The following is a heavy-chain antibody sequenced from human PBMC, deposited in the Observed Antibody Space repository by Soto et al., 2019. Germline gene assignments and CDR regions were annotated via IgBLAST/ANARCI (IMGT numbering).Heavy chain of an antibody. V-gene: IGHV3-7*03. CDR2: IKQDGSEK. J-gene: IGHJ3*02. Sequence: GGSLRLSCAASGFTFSTYWMSWVRQAPGKGLEWVAKIKQDGSEKFYVNSVEGRFTISRDSTKNSLYLQMNSLRAADTAVYYCARDGTDNAFDIWGQGTTVTVSS. D-gene: IGHD3-22*01. CDR1: GFTFSTYW. CDR3: ARDGTDNAFDI.